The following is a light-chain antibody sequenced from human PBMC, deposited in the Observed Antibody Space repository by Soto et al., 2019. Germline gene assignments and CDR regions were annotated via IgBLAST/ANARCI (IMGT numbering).Light chain of an antibody. Sequence: QSALTQPPSASGFPGQSVTISCTGTSNDVGGYKFVSWHQHHPGKAPKLIIYEVSERPSGVPDRFSGSKSGNTASLTVSGLQAEDEADYYCSSYAGGRSVVFGGGTQLTVL. J-gene: IGLJ2*01. CDR1: SNDVGGYKF. CDR3: SSYAGGRSVV. V-gene: IGLV2-8*01. CDR2: EVS.